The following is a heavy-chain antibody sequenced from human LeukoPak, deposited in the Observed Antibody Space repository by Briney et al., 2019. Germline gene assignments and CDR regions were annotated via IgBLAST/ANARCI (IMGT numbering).Heavy chain of an antibody. CDR3: ARGGGYFNY. V-gene: IGHV4-61*08. D-gene: IGHD3-16*01. CDR2: IYFSGST. J-gene: IGHJ4*02. CDR1: GNSISSGDNY. Sequence: SETLSLTCTVSGNSISSGDNYWSWIRQPPGKGLEWIGYIYFSGSTNYNPSLKSRVTISVDTSKTQLSLKLSSVTAADTAVYYCARGGGYFNYWGQGTLVTVSS.